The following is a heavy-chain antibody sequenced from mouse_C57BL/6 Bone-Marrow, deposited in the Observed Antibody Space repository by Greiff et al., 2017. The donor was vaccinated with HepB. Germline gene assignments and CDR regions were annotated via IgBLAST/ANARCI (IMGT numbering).Heavy chain of an antibody. V-gene: IGHV5-4*03. CDR1: GFTFSSYA. CDR3: ARGGGYGYAMDY. Sequence: DVKLQESGGGLVKPGGSLKLSCAASGFTFSSYAMSWVRQTPEKRLEWVATISDGGSYTYYPDNVKGRFTISRDNAKNNLYLQMSHLKSEDTAMYYCARGGGYGYAMDYWGQGTSVTVSS. CDR2: ISDGGSYT. D-gene: IGHD2-2*01. J-gene: IGHJ4*01.